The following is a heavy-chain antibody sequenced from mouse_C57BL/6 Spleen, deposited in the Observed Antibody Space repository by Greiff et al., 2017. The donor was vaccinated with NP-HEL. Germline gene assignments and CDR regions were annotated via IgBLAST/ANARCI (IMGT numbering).Heavy chain of an antibody. CDR2: IYPRDGST. D-gene: IGHD2-12*01. J-gene: IGHJ4*01. CDR3: AKEDYSPYYAMDY. V-gene: IGHV1-78*01. CDR1: GYTFTDHT. Sequence: VQLKESDAELVKPGASVKISCKVSGYTFTDHTIHWMKQRPEQGLEWIGYIYPRDGSTKYNEKFKGKATLTADKSSSTAYMQLNSLTSEDSAVYFCAKEDYSPYYAMDYWGQGTSVTVSS.